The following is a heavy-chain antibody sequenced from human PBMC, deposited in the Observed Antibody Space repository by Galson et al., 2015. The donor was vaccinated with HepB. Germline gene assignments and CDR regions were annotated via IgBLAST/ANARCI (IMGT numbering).Heavy chain of an antibody. CDR3: ARAHYDSSGYWFYYYYGMDV. CDR2: ISAYNGNT. Sequence: SVKVSCKASGYTFTSYGISWVRQAPGQGLEWMAWISAYNGNTNYAQKLQGRVTMTTDTSTSTAYMELRSLRSDDTAVYYCARAHYDSSGYWFYYYYGMDVWVQGTTVTVSS. V-gene: IGHV1-18*04. J-gene: IGHJ6*02. CDR1: GYTFTSYG. D-gene: IGHD3-22*01.